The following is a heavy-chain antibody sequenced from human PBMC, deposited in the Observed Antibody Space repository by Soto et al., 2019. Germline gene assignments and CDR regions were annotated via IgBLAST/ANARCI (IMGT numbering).Heavy chain of an antibody. CDR1: GFTFSSYG. D-gene: IGHD5-18*01. J-gene: IGHJ5*02. Sequence: GGSLRLSCAASGFTFSSYGMHWVRQAPGKGLEWVAVISYDGSNKYYADSVKGRFTISRDNSKNTLYLQMNSLRAEDTAVYYCAKDRRYSYGPFNWFDPWGQGTLVTVSS. CDR3: AKDRRYSYGPFNWFDP. CDR2: ISYDGSNK. V-gene: IGHV3-30*18.